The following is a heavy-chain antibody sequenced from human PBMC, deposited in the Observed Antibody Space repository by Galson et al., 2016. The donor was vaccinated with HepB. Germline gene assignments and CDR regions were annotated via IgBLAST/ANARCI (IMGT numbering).Heavy chain of an antibody. J-gene: IGHJ6*02. CDR2: INSDGSRT. D-gene: IGHD4-17*01. CDR1: GFPFSRYW. CDR3: VREDYGDDPVYYYYYGMDV. V-gene: IGHV3-74*01. Sequence: SLRLSCAASGFPFSRYWMHWVRQGPGKGLVWVSRINSDGSRTIYADSVRGRFTISRDNAKNMLYLEMNSLRAEDTALYYCVREDYGDDPVYYYYYGMDVWGQGTTVSVSS.